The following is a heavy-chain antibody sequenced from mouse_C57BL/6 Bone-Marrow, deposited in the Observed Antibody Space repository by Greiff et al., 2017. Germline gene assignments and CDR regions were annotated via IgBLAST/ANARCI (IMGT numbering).Heavy chain of an antibody. J-gene: IGHJ4*01. V-gene: IGHV5-17*01. CDR3: ARPATYGYYFCYAMDY. Sequence: EVKLMESGGGLVKPGGSLKLSCAASGFTFSDYGMHWVRQAPEKGLEWVAYISSGSSTIYYADTVKGRFTISRDNAKNTLFLQMTSLRSEDTAMYYCARPATYGYYFCYAMDYWGQGTSVTVTS. D-gene: IGHD2-3*01. CDR1: GFTFSDYG. CDR2: ISSGSSTI.